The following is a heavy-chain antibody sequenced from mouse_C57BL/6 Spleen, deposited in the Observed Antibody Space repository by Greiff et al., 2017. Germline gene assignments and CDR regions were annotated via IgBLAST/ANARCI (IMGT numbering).Heavy chain of an antibody. CDR3: ARTYYYVSSYEGFAY. J-gene: IGHJ3*01. CDR1: GYAFSSSW. V-gene: IGHV1-82*01. Sequence: QVQLQQSGPELVKPGASVKISCKASGYAFSSSWMNWVKQRPEKGLEWIGRIYPGDGDTNYNGKFKGKATLTADKSSSTAYMQLSSLTSEDSAVYFCARTYYYVSSYEGFAYWGQGTLVTVSA. CDR2: IYPGDGDT. D-gene: IGHD1-1*01.